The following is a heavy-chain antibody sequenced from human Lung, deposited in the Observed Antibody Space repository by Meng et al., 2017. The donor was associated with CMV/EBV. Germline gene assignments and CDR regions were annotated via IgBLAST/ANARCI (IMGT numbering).Heavy chain of an antibody. J-gene: IGHJ6*02. CDR2: ISSRSGSYI. CDR1: GFTFSTHT. V-gene: IGHV3-21*01. D-gene: IGHD4-11*01. CDR3: ARDSTVSLRWDGMDV. Sequence: GGSXRLXCAASGFTFSTHTMNWVRQAPGKGLEWVSSISSRSGSYIYYADSVKGRFTISRDNAKNSLYLQMNSLRAEDTAVYYCARDSTVSLRWDGMDVWGQGTXVTV.